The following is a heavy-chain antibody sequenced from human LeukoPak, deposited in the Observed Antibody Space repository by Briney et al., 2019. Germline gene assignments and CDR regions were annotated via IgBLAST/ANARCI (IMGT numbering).Heavy chain of an antibody. CDR1: GFTFSSYA. CDR2: ISYDGSNK. V-gene: IGHV3-30*04. J-gene: IGHJ5*02. CDR3: ARAHHPHITMVRGGTLADGFDP. Sequence: GGSLGLSCAASGFTFSSYAMHWVRQAPGKGLEWVAVISYDGSNKYYADSVKGRFTISRDNSKNTLYLQMSSLRAEDTAVCYCARAHHPHITMVRGGTLADGFDPWGQGTLVTVSS. D-gene: IGHD3-10*01.